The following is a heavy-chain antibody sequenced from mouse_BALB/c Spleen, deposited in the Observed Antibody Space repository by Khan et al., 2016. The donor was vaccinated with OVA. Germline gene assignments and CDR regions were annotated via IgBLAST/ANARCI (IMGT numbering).Heavy chain of an antibody. Sequence: VQLQQSGAELVRPGALVKLSCKASGFNIKDYYMNWVKQRPEQGLEWIGWIDPENDESIYEPKFQGKARITEETSSNTAYLQPSRLTSADTAVYYCVRLGYGNYWFAYWGQGTLVTVSA. CDR3: VRLGYGNYWFAY. J-gene: IGHJ3*01. CDR2: IDPENDES. V-gene: IGHV14-1*02. CDR1: GFNIKDYY. D-gene: IGHD2-1*01.